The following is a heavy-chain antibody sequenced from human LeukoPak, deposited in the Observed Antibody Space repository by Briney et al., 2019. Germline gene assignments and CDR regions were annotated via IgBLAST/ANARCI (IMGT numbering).Heavy chain of an antibody. D-gene: IGHD6-19*01. CDR3: ARRTYPYSSGDRDDAFDI. CDR1: GYTFTSYG. J-gene: IGHJ3*02. V-gene: IGHV1-18*01. CDR2: ISAYNGNT. Sequence: EASVKVSCEASGYTFTSYGISWVRQAPGQGLEWMGWISAYNGNTNYAQKLQGRVTMTTDTSTSTAYMELRSLRSDDTAVYYCARRTYPYSSGDRDDAFDIWGQGTMVTVSS.